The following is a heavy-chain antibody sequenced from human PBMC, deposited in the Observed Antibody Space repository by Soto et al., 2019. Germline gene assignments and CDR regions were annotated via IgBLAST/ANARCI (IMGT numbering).Heavy chain of an antibody. D-gene: IGHD2-15*01. CDR1: GFTFSSYS. CDR3: ARVGYCSSDSCPPIDY. V-gene: IGHV3-21*06. CDR2: LSSSSSYI. J-gene: IGHJ4*02. Sequence: VQLVESGGGLVKPGGSLRLSCAASGFTFSSYSMNWVRQAPGKGLEWVSTLSSSSSYIYYADSVKGRFTISRDNAKNSLFLQMNSLRAEDTAVYYCARVGYCSSDSCPPIDYWGQGTLVTVSS.